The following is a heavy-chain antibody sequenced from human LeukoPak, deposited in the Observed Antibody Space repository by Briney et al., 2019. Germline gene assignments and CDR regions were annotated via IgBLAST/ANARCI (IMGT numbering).Heavy chain of an antibody. CDR3: ARDIIYGAKPDAFDI. V-gene: IGHV1-18*01. D-gene: IGHD4-17*01. CDR1: GYTFTSYG. Sequence: ASVKVSCKASGYTFTSYGISWVRPAPGQGLEWMGWISAYNGNTNYAQKLQGRVTMTTDTSTSTAYMELRSLRSDDTAVYYCARDIIYGAKPDAFDIWGQGTMVTVSS. CDR2: ISAYNGNT. J-gene: IGHJ3*02.